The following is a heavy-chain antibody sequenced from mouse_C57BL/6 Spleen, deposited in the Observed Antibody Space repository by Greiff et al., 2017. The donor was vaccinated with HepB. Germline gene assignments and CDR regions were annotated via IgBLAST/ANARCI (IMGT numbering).Heavy chain of an antibody. CDR2: INPSSGYT. CDR3: ARDITTVVGGFAY. D-gene: IGHD1-1*01. CDR1: GYTFTSYW. Sequence: VQLQQSGAELAKPGASVKLSCKASGYTFTSYWMHWVKQRPGQGLEWIGYINPSSGYTKYNQKFKDKATLTADKSSSTAYMQLSSLTYEDSAVYYCARDITTVVGGFAYWGQRTLVTVSA. V-gene: IGHV1-7*01. J-gene: IGHJ3*01.